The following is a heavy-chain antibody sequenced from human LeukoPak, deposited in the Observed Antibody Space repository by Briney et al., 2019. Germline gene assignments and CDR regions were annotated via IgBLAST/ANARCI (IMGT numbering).Heavy chain of an antibody. CDR1: GFTFSSYW. CDR2: IKQDGSEK. J-gene: IGHJ4*02. Sequence: GGSLRLSCAASGFTFSSYWMSWVRQAPGKGLEGVANIKQDGSEKYYVDSVKGRFTISRDNAKNSLYLQMNSLRAEDTAVYYCARDLVLVGRNYYDSSGYPDYWGQGTLVTVSS. CDR3: ARDLVLVGRNYYDSSGYPDY. D-gene: IGHD3-22*01. V-gene: IGHV3-7*01.